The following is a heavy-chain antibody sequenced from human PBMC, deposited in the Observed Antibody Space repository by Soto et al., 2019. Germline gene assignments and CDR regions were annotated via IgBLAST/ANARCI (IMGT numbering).Heavy chain of an antibody. Sequence: QITLKESGPTLVKPTQTLTLTCTLSGVSVSTTGVGVAWIRQPPGKALECLALIYWNDDERYSPSLKSRPTISKDISKNQVVLTMANMDPVDAATYYCARRLWDSSGWHPFDSWGQGALVTVSS. CDR1: GVSVSTTGVG. V-gene: IGHV2-5*01. D-gene: IGHD6-19*01. CDR3: ARRLWDSSGWHPFDS. J-gene: IGHJ4*02. CDR2: IYWNDDE.